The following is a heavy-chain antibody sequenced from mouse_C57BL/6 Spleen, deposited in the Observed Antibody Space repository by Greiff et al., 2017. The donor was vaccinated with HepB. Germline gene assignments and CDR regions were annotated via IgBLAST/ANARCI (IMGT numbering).Heavy chain of an antibody. J-gene: IGHJ1*03. CDR2: ISSGSSSI. D-gene: IGHD4-1*02. CDR1: GFTFSDYG. CDR3: AQLWYFDV. V-gene: IGHV5-17*01. Sequence: EVKLMESGGGLVKPGGSLKLSCAASGFTFSDYGMHWVRQAPEKGLEWVAYISSGSSSIYYADTVKGRFTISRDNAKNTLFLQMTSLRSEYTAMYYCAQLWYFDVWGTGTTVTVSS.